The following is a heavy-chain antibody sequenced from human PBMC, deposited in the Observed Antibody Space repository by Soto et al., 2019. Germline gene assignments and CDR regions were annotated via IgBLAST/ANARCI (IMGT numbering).Heavy chain of an antibody. Sequence: QVQLVQSGAEVKKPGSSVKVSCKASGGTFSSYAISWVRQAPGQGLEWMGGIIPIFGTAHYAQKFQGRVTITADKFTSKDYMGLSSLRSEDTAVYYCARALLSMVRGIYYYYYSGMDVWGHGPTVTVSS. J-gene: IGHJ6*02. V-gene: IGHV1-69*06. CDR3: ARALLSMVRGIYYYYYSGMDV. D-gene: IGHD3-10*01. CDR2: IIPIFGTA. CDR1: GGTFSSYA.